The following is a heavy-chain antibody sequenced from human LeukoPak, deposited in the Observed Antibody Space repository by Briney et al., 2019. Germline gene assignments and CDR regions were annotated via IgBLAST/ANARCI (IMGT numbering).Heavy chain of an antibody. J-gene: IGHJ4*02. D-gene: IGHD1-14*01. Sequence: GGSLRLSCAVSGFTFSSYAMSWVRQAPGKGLEWVSAISGSGGSTYYADSVKGRFTISRDNSKNTLYLQMNSLRAEDTAVYYCAKDPDKRYYFDYWGQGTLVTVSS. CDR3: AKDPDKRYYFDY. CDR2: ISGSGGST. CDR1: GFTFSSYA. V-gene: IGHV3-23*01.